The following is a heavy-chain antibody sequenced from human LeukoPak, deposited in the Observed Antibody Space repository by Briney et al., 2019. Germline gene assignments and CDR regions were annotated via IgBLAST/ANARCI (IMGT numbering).Heavy chain of an antibody. J-gene: IGHJ5*02. Sequence: GGSLRLSCAASGFTFSSYGMTWVRLAPGKGLGWVSVIRGRGGSAYHAGSVKRRFTISRDNSKNTLYLQMNTRRAEDTAVYYCAKQVGYSSGRSRFDPWGQGTLVTVSS. D-gene: IGHD3-10*01. CDR3: AKQVGYSSGRSRFDP. V-gene: IGHV3-23*01. CDR2: IRGRGGSA. CDR1: GFTFSSYG.